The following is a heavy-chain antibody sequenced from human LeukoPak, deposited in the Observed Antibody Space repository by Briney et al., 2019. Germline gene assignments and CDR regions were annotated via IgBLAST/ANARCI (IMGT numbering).Heavy chain of an antibody. V-gene: IGHV1-2*02. CDR3: ARDKAAGGEEVLHT. J-gene: IGHJ5*02. Sequence: ASVKVFCKASGYTFTGYYMHWVRQAPGQGLEWMGWINPNSGGTNYAQKFQGRVTMARDTSISTAYMELSRLRSDDTAVYYCARDKAAGGEEVLHTWGQGTLVTVSS. CDR1: GYTFTGYY. D-gene: IGHD3-10*01. CDR2: INPNSGGT.